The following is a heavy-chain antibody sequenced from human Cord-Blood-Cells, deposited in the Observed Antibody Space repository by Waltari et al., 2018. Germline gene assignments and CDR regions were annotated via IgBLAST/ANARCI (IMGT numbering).Heavy chain of an antibody. J-gene: IGHJ4*02. CDR2: ISSSSSTI. Sequence: EVQLVESGGGLVQPGGSLRLSCAASGFTFGSYSMNWVRQAPGKGLEWVSYISSSSSTIYYADSVKGRFTISRDNAKNSLYLQMNSLRDEDTAVYYCARVLTLSSAYYFDYWGQGTLVTVSS. D-gene: IGHD3-9*01. V-gene: IGHV3-48*02. CDR1: GFTFGSYS. CDR3: ARVLTLSSAYYFDY.